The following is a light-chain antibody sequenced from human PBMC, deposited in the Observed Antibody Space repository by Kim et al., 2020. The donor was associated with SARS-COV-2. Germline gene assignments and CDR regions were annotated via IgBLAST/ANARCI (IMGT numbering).Light chain of an antibody. J-gene: IGLJ1*01. CDR3: SSYTSSSTYV. CDR1: SSDVGGYNY. CDR2: DVS. Sequence: GQSITISCNGTSSDVGGYNYVSWYQQHPGKAHKHMIYDVSNRPSGVSNRFAGSKSGNTASLTISGLQAEDEADYYCSSYTSSSTYVFGNGTKVTVL. V-gene: IGLV2-14*03.